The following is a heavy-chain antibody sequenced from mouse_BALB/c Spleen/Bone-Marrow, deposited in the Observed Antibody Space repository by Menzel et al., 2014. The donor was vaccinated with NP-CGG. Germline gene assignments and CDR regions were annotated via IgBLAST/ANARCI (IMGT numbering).Heavy chain of an antibody. CDR3: TRHPYGTFFAY. CDR1: GFAFSNYD. D-gene: IGHD2-10*02. J-gene: IGHJ2*01. Sequence: EVQLVESGGGLVKPGGSLKLSCAASGFAFSNYDMSWVRRSPEKRLEWVAYISSGGGSTYYPDTVKGRFIISRDNAKNTLYLQMSSLKSEDTAMYYCTRHPYGTFFAYWGQGTTLTVSS. V-gene: IGHV5-12-1*01. CDR2: ISSGGGST.